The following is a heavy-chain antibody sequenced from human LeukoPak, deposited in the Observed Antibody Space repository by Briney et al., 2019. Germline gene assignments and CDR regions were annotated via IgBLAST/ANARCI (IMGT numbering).Heavy chain of an antibody. CDR2: IKSKTDGGTT. CDR3: TTEPTKIVWLRATDAFDI. D-gene: IGHD5-12*01. J-gene: IGHJ3*02. Sequence: GGSLRLSCAASGFTFSNAWMSWVRQAPGKGLEWVGRIKSKTDGGTTDYAAPVKGRFTISRDDSKNTLYLQMNSLKTEDTAVYYCTTEPTKIVWLRATDAFDIWGQGTMVTVSS. CDR1: GFTFSNAW. V-gene: IGHV3-15*01.